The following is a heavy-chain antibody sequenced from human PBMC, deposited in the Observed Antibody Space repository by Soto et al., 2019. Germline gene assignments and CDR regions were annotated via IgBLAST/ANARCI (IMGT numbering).Heavy chain of an antibody. CDR1: GFTFSSYA. CDR3: ARATYCGGDCYPPDAFDI. J-gene: IGHJ3*02. V-gene: IGHV3-30-3*01. CDR2: ISYDGSNK. Sequence: QVQLVESGGGVVQPGRSLRLSCAASGFTFSSYAMHWFRQAPGKGLEWVAVISYDGSNKYYADSVKGRFTISRDNSKNTLYLQMNSLRAEDTAVYYCARATYCGGDCYPPDAFDIWGQGTMVTVSS. D-gene: IGHD2-21*02.